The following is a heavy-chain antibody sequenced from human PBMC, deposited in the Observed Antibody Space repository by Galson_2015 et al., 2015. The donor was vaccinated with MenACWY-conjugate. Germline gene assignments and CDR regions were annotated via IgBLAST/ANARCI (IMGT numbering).Heavy chain of an antibody. CDR1: GLTFSNYW. CDR3: VGGAGWLPDY. CDR2: IKQDGTEK. V-gene: IGHV3-7*03. J-gene: IGHJ4*02. Sequence: SLRLSCAASGLTFSNYWMNWLRQAPGKGLEWVAIIKQDGTEKLYVDSVRGRFAISRDNAKKSLYLQMNTLRAEDTAVYYCVGGAGWLPDYWGQGTLVTVSS. D-gene: IGHD5-24*01.